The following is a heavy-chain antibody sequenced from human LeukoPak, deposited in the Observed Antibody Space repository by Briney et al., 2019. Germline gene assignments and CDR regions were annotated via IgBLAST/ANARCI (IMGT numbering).Heavy chain of an antibody. CDR2: IYHSGST. V-gene: IGHV4-38-2*02. Sequence: PSETLSLTCTVSGYSISSGYYWGWIRQPPGKGLEWIGSIYHSGSTYYNPSLKSRVTISVDTSKNQFSLKLSSVTAADTAVYYCARDTGRYYYYYMDVWGKGTTVTVSS. D-gene: IGHD2-8*02. J-gene: IGHJ6*03. CDR1: GYSISSGYY. CDR3: ARDTGRYYYYYMDV.